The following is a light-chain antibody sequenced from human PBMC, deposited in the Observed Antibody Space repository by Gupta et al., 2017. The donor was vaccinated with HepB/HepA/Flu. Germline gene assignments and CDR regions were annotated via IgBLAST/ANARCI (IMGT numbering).Light chain of an antibody. CDR3: TSYTSSKTYV. V-gene: IGLV2-14*01. CDR2: EVD. CDR1: SSDVGGYKY. J-gene: IGLJ1*01. Sequence: QSALTQPASVSGSPGQSITISCTGTSSDVGGYKYVSWYQQHPGKVPKLMIYEVDNRPSGVFDRFSGSKSGNTASLTISGLQAEDEADYYCTSYTSSKTYVFGSGTKVTV.